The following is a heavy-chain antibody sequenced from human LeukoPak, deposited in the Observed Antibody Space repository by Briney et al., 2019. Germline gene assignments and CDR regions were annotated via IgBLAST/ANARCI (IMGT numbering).Heavy chain of an antibody. J-gene: IGHJ3*02. CDR2: VWSGGNNK. CDR1: GFIFSTYG. CDR3: ARGSGSYVSGDAFDI. V-gene: IGHV3-33*01. Sequence: GRSLRLSCAASGFIFSTYGMHWVRQAPGKGLEWVAVVWSGGNNKYYSDSVKGRFTISRDNSKNTLYLQMNSLRAQDTAVYFCARGSGSYVSGDAFDIWGQGTMVTVSS. D-gene: IGHD1-26*01.